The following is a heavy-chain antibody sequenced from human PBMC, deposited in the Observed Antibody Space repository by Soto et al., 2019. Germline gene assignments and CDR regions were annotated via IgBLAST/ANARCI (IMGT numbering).Heavy chain of an antibody. CDR3: VSDRGYGHASVPYS. Sequence: QAHLVESGGGVVQPGRSLRLSCAASGFTFTRYGMHWVRQAPGTRLEWVAVISYDGGLQHYADSVKGRFTISRDNSKNMVLLQMHSLRAEDTAVYYCVSDRGYGHASVPYSWGQGTLVSVSS. CDR2: ISYDGGLQ. D-gene: IGHD5-18*01. J-gene: IGHJ4*02. CDR1: GFTFTRYG. V-gene: IGHV3-30*03.